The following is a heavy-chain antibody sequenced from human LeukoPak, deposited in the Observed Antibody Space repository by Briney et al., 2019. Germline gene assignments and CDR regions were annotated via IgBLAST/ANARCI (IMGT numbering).Heavy chain of an antibody. CDR1: GDSISSSSYY. Sequence: SETLSLTCSVYGDSISSSSYYWAWIRQPPGKGLEWIGSIYYSGSTYYNPSLKSRVTISVDTSKNQFSLKLSSVTAADTAVYYCARAESRQSYSGPYGYWGQGTLVTVSS. CDR3: ARAESRQSYSGPYGY. D-gene: IGHD1-26*01. CDR2: IYYSGST. V-gene: IGHV4-39*01. J-gene: IGHJ4*02.